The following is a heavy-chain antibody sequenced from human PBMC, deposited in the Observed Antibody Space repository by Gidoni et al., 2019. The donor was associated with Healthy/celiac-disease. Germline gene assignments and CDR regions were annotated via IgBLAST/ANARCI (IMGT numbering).Heavy chain of an antibody. J-gene: IGHJ3*02. CDR2: IYYSGST. Sequence: QLQLQESGPGLVKPSETLSLTCTVSGGSISSSSYYWGWIRQPPGKGLEWIGSIYYSGSTYYNPSLKSRVTISVDTSKNQFSLKLSSVTAADTAVYYCARIGREGAFDIWGQVTMVTVSS. CDR3: ARIGREGAFDI. CDR1: GGSISSSSYY. V-gene: IGHV4-39*01. D-gene: IGHD1-26*01.